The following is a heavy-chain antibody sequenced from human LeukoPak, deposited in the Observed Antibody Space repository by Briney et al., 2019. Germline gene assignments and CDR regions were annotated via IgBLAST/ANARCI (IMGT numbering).Heavy chain of an antibody. CDR2: ISSSSSYI. Sequence: GGSLRLSCAASGFTFSSYSMNWVRQAPGKGLEWVSSISSSSSYIYYADSVKGRFTISRDNSKNTLYLQMNSLRAEDTAVYYCARGIRFFPLSDVMDVWGKGTTVTVSS. CDR3: ARGIRFFPLSDVMDV. D-gene: IGHD3-3*01. CDR1: GFTFSSYS. V-gene: IGHV3-21*01. J-gene: IGHJ6*04.